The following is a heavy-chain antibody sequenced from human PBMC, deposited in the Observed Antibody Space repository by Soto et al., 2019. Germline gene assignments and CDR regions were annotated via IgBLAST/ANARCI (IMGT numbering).Heavy chain of an antibody. CDR3: ARDQGSHPGD. D-gene: IGHD6-13*01. V-gene: IGHV4-4*02. Sequence: QVQLQESGPGLVRPSGTVSLTCAVSGLSISSDNWWSWVRQPPGKGLEWIGEIHHSGSTNYNPSLKSRVTMSVVPSKDLFSLTLNSVTAADTAFYHCARDQGSHPGDWGQGTLVSVSS. J-gene: IGHJ4*02. CDR2: IHHSGST. CDR1: GLSISSDNW.